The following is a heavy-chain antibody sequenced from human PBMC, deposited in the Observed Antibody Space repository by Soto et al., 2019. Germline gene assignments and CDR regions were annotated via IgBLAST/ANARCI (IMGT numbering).Heavy chain of an antibody. CDR2: IYYSGST. J-gene: IGHJ4*02. CDR3: ARHNYGSGSTYFDY. Sequence: QVQLQESGPGLVKPSETLSLTCTVSGGSISSYCWSWIRQPPGKGLEWIGYIYYSGSTNYNPSLKSRVTISVDTSKNQFSLKLNSMTAADTAVNYCARHNYGSGSTYFDYWGQGTLVTVSS. V-gene: IGHV4-59*08. CDR1: GGSISSYC. D-gene: IGHD3-10*01.